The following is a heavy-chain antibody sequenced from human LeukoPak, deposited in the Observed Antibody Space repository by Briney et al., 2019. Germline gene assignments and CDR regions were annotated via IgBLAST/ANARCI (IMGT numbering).Heavy chain of an antibody. V-gene: IGHV3-30*18. CDR3: AKDTEGYYDSSGYADY. Sequence: GGSLRLSCAASGFTFNIYGMHWVRQAPGKGLEWVAVTSYDGSNKYYADSVKGRFTISRDNSKNTLYLQMNSLRAEDTAVYYCAKDTEGYYDSSGYADYWGQGTLVTVSS. CDR1: GFTFNIYG. D-gene: IGHD3-22*01. CDR2: TSYDGSNK. J-gene: IGHJ4*02.